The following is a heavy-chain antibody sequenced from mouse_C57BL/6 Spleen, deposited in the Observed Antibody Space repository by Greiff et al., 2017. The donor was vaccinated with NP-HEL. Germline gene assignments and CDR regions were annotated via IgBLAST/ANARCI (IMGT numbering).Heavy chain of an antibody. CDR1: GYTFTSYW. CDR2: IDPKSGGT. V-gene: IGHV1-72*01. J-gene: IGHJ1*03. Sequence: QVQLQQPGAELVKPGASVKLSCKASGYTFTSYWMHWVKQRPGRGLEWIGRIDPKSGGTKYNEKFKSKATLTVDKPSSTAYMQLSSLTSEDSAVYYCARYPPTSLEYFDVWGTGTTVTVSS. CDR3: ARYPPTSLEYFDV.